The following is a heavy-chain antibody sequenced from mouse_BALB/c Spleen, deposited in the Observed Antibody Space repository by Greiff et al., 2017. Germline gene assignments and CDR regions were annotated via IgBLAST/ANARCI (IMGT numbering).Heavy chain of an antibody. D-gene: IGHD1-1*01. CDR3: AREHYGSSYDYYFDY. J-gene: IGHJ2*01. Sequence: DVMLVESGGGLVQPGGSRKLSCAASGFTFSSFGMHWVRQAPEKGLEWVAYISSGSSTIYYADTVKGRFTISRDNPKNTLFLQMTSLRSEDTAMYYCAREHYGSSYDYYFDYWGQGTTLTVSS. CDR1: GFTFSSFG. CDR2: ISSGSSTI. V-gene: IGHV5-17*02.